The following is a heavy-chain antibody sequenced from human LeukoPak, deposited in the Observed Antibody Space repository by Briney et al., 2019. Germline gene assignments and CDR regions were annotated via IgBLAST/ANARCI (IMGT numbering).Heavy chain of an antibody. D-gene: IGHD4-11*01. J-gene: IGHJ6*03. CDR1: DDSITMYY. CDR3: ARGRVSSSTWYSTYYYFFYMDF. CDR2: VDHTGST. Sequence: SETLSLTCTVSDDSITMYYWTWIRQPPGKGLERIGYVDHTGSTKFNPSLNGRVSISRDTSNNFFSLRLRSVTAADTAVYFCARGRVSSSTWYSTYYYFFYMDFWGKGTTVTVSS. V-gene: IGHV4-59*01.